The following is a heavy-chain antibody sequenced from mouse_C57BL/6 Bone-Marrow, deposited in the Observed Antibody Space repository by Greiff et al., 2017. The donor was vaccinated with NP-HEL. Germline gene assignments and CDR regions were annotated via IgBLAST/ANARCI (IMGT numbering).Heavy chain of an antibody. CDR1: GYTFTSYW. J-gene: IGHJ4*01. Sequence: QVQLQQPGAELVRPGSSVKLSCKASGYTFTSYWMDWVKQRPGQGLEWIGNIYPSDSETHYNQKFKDKATLTVDKSSSTAYMQLSSLTSEDSAVYYCATITTVVAMDYWGQGTSVTVSS. CDR2: IYPSDSET. D-gene: IGHD1-1*01. V-gene: IGHV1-61*01. CDR3: ATITTVVAMDY.